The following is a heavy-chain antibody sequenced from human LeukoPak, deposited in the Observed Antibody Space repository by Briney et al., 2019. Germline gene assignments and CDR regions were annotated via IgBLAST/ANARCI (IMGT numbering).Heavy chain of an antibody. D-gene: IGHD1-26*01. CDR3: AAISGSFEYFHY. J-gene: IGHJ4*02. Sequence: GGSLRLSCAASGFTFSTFTTYAMSWVRQAPGKGLEWVSGISASGGATYSAESVKGRFTISRDNSENTLYLQMNSLRVDDTAVYYCAAISGSFEYFHYWGQGTLATVSS. CDR1: GFTFSTFTTYA. V-gene: IGHV3-23*01. CDR2: ISASGGAT.